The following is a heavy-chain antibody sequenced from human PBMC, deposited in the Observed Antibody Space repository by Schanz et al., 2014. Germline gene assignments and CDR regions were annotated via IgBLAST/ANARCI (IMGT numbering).Heavy chain of an antibody. D-gene: IGHD1-1*01. CDR1: TFTFDHYA. Sequence: EVQLLESGGGLVQPGGSLRLSCSASTFTFDHYAMSWVRQAPGKGLEWVSAISGRDGSTYYADSVRGRFTISRDNSKNSLFLQMNSLRAEDTALYYCARDRRNADLDYWGQGTLVTVSS. CDR2: ISGRDGST. V-gene: IGHV3-23*01. CDR3: ARDRRNADLDY. J-gene: IGHJ4*02.